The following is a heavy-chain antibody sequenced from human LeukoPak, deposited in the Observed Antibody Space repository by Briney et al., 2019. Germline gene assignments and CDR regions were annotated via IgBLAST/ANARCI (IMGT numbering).Heavy chain of an antibody. D-gene: IGHD6-19*01. CDR3: ARDGDYSSGWQRFDY. V-gene: IGHV1-69*06. Sequence: ASVKVSCKASGGTFSSYAISWVRQAPGQGLEWMGGIIPIFGTANYAQKFQGRVTITADKSTSTAYMELSSLRSEDTAVYYCARDGDYSSGWQRFDYWGQGTLVTVSS. CDR2: IIPIFGTA. CDR1: GGTFSSYA. J-gene: IGHJ4*02.